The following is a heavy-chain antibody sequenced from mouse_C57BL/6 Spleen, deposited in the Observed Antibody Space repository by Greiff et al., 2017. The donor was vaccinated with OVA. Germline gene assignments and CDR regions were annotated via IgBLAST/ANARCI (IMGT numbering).Heavy chain of an antibody. J-gene: IGHJ3*01. CDR2: IWSGGST. CDR3: AREGGYGRFAY. V-gene: IGHV2-2*01. Sequence: VKLVESGPGLVQPSQSLSITCTVSGFSLTSYGVHWVRQSPGKGLEWLGVIWSGGSTDYNAAFISRLSISKDNSKSQVFFKMNSLQADDTAIYYCAREGGYGRFAYWGQGTLVTVSA. CDR1: GFSLTSYG. D-gene: IGHD1-1*02.